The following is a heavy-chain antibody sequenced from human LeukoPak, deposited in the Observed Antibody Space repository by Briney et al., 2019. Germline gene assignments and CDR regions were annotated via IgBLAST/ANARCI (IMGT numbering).Heavy chain of an antibody. Sequence: GGSLRLSCEAYGFTFKSHWMSWVRQAPGKGLEWVANIMEDGSVKNYVDSVKGRFTISRDNLKNSLYLYMSSLRVDDTAVYYCAKPLEGIMYVDQWGQGALVTVSS. D-gene: IGHD2-8*01. V-gene: IGHV3-7*01. CDR2: IMEDGSVK. CDR1: GFTFKSHW. CDR3: AKPLEGIMYVDQ. J-gene: IGHJ4*02.